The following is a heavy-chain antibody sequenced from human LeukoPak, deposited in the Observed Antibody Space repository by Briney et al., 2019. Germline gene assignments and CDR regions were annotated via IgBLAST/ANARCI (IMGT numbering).Heavy chain of an antibody. V-gene: IGHV4-39*07. CDR2: IYYSGST. CDR1: GGSISSSSYY. J-gene: IGHJ4*02. CDR3: ARGRLRYFDWTAYYFDY. Sequence: SETLSLTCTVSGGSISSSSYYWGWIRQPPGKGLEWIGSIYYSGSTYYNPSLKSRVTISVDTSKNQFSLKLSSVTAADTAVYYCARGRLRYFDWTAYYFDYWGQGTLVTVSS. D-gene: IGHD3-9*01.